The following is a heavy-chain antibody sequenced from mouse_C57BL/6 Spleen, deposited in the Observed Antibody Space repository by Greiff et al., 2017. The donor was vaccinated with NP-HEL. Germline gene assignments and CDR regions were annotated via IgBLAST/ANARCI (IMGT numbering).Heavy chain of an antibody. CDR2: ISSGSSTI. D-gene: IGHD2-2*01. J-gene: IGHJ1*03. Sequence: DVKLVESGGGLVKPGGSLKLSCAASGFTFSDYGMHWVRQAPEKGLEWVAYISSGSSTIYYADTVKGRFTISRDNAKNTLFLQMTSLRSEDTAMYYCARVRLHWYFDVWGTGTTVTVSS. CDR3: ARVRLHWYFDV. CDR1: GFTFSDYG. V-gene: IGHV5-17*01.